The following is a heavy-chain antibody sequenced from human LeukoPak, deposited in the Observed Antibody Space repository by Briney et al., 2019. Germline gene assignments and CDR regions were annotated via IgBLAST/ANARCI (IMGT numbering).Heavy chain of an antibody. V-gene: IGHV4-61*08. J-gene: IGHJ6*02. D-gene: IGHD4-23*01. CDR3: ARVGGTNYYYYGMDV. CDR1: GGSISSGGYY. Sequence: PSETLSLTCTVSGGSISSGGYYWSWIRQHPGKGLEWIGYIYYSGSTNYNPSLKSRVTISVDTSKNQFSLKLSSVTAADTAVYYCARVGGTNYYYYGMDVWGQGTLVTVSS. CDR2: IYYSGST.